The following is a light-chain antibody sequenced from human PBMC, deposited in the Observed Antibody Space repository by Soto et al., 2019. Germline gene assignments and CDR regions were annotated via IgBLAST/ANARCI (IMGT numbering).Light chain of an antibody. CDR1: QGVGSK. Sequence: EIVMTQSPATLSVSPGVRVTLSCRASQGVGSKLNWYRQQPGQAPRLLIYDAYFRATGVPARFRGSGSGTEFTLTISSLQSEDFAVYYCHHYKPWPLAFGGGAKVDIK. CDR2: DAY. J-gene: IGKJ4*01. V-gene: IGKV3-15*01. CDR3: HHYKPWPLA.